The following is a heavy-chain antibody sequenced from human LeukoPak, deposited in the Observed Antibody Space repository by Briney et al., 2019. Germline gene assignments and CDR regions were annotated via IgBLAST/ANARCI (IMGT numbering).Heavy chain of an antibody. CDR3: ARDPEITFGGVIIPHHAFDI. CDR1: GYGFTSHY. D-gene: IGHD3-16*02. J-gene: IGHJ3*02. CDR2: INPSGSST. V-gene: IGHV1-46*01. Sequence: ASVKVSCKASGYGFTSHYMHWVRQAPGQGLEWMGLINPSGSSTLYAQKFQGRVTMTRDMSTSTVYMELSSLRSEDTAVYYCARDPEITFGGVIIPHHAFDIWGQGTMVTVSS.